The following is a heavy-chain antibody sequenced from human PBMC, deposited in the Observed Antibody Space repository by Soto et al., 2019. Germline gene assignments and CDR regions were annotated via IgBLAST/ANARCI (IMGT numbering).Heavy chain of an antibody. V-gene: IGHV1-2*02. D-gene: IGHD2-21*02. CDR3: RVTGISEVDY. CDR2: INPANGDA. J-gene: IGHJ4*02. Sequence: QVQLVQSGAEVKKPGASVTVSFKASGYTFSGFYIHWVRQAPGQGLESMGWINPANGDANYAQKFQGRVTMTRDTSTSTAYMELSRLRSDDTAVYYCRVTGISEVDYWGQGTLVTVSS. CDR1: GYTFSGFY.